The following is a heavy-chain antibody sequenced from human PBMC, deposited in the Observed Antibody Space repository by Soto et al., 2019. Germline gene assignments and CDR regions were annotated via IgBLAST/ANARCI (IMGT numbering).Heavy chain of an antibody. Sequence: EVQLVESGGGLVQPGRSLRLSCAASGFTFDDYAMHWVQQAPGKGLEWVSGISWNSGSIGYADSVKGRFTISRDNAKNSLYLQMNSLRAEDTALYYCAKELPSGWSPSHFDYWGQGTLVTVSS. J-gene: IGHJ4*02. CDR1: GFTFDDYA. CDR3: AKELPSGWSPSHFDY. V-gene: IGHV3-9*01. D-gene: IGHD6-19*01. CDR2: ISWNSGSI.